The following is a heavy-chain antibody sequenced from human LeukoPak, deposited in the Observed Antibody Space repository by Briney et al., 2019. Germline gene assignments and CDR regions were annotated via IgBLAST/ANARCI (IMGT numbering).Heavy chain of an antibody. CDR1: GFTFSRNG. D-gene: IGHD1-26*01. CDR3: ARDLLYSGSYSWYFDL. CDR2: IYYDGSNK. J-gene: IGHJ2*01. V-gene: IGHV3-33*01. Sequence: PGRSLRLSCAASGFTFSRNGMHWVRQAPGKGLEWVALIYYDGSNKYYVHSVKGRFTISRDNSKNMLYLQMNSLRAEDTAVYYCARDLLYSGSYSWYFDLWGRGIPVTVSS.